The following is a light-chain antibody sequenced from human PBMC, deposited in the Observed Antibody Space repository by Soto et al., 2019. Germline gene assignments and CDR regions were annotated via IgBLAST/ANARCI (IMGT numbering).Light chain of an antibody. Sequence: EIVLTQSPATLSLSPGERATLSCRAGQSVSSNFLAWYQLKPGQAPRLLIYGASSRATGIPDRFSGSGSGTDFTLTISRLEPEDFAVYYCQQYGGSPKTFGQGTKVDIK. J-gene: IGKJ1*01. V-gene: IGKV3-20*01. CDR1: QSVSSNF. CDR3: QQYGGSPKT. CDR2: GAS.